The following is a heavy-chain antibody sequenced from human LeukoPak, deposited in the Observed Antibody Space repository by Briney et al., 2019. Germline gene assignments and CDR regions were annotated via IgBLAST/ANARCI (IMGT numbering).Heavy chain of an antibody. V-gene: IGHV4-39*01. J-gene: IGHJ4*02. CDR3: ARHAGGIAAAGTRPFDY. Sequence: PSETPSLTCTVSGASFSSSTYYWGWIRQPPGKGLEWIGSISYSGSTYYSPSLKSRVTMSVDTSKNQFSLKLSSVTAADTAVYYCARHAGGIAAAGTRPFDYWGQGTLVTVSS. CDR2: ISYSGST. D-gene: IGHD6-13*01. CDR1: GASFSSSTYY.